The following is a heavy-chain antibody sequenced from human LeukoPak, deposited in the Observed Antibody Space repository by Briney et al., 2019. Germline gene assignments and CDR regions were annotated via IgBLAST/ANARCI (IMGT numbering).Heavy chain of an antibody. CDR3: ARVLSGYDYYTFDY. CDR1: GFIFSTYS. Sequence: GGSLRLSCAASGFIFSTYSMNWVRQAPGKGLEWVSSISTGSTYIYYADSVKGRFTIPRDNAKNSLYLQMNSLRAEDTAIYYCARVLSGYDYYTFDYWGQGTLVTVSS. J-gene: IGHJ4*02. CDR2: ISTGSTYI. V-gene: IGHV3-21*01. D-gene: IGHD5-12*01.